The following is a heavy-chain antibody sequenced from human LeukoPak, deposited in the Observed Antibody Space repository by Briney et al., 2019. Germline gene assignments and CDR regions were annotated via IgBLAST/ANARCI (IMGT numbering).Heavy chain of an antibody. CDR2: IGSSGGST. CDR1: GFTFSSAA. Sequence: PGGSLRLSCAVSGFTFSSAAMTWGRQAPGKGLEWVSLIGSSGGSTYYADSVKGRFTLSRDNSKNTLSLQMNSLRVEDTAIYYCAKDIQLSTWGLGTMVTVSS. D-gene: IGHD5-24*01. J-gene: IGHJ3*01. V-gene: IGHV3-23*01. CDR3: AKDIQLST.